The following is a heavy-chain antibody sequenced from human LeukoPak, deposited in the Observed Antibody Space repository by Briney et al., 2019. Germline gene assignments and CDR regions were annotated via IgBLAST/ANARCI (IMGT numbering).Heavy chain of an antibody. Sequence: GGSLRLSCAASGFTFDDYAMHWVRQAPGKGLEWVSGISWNSGSIGYADSVKGRFTISRDNAKNSLYLQMNSLRAEDTALYYCARVDLGYYIDYWGQGTLVTVSS. CDR3: ARVDLGYYIDY. D-gene: IGHD1-26*01. CDR1: GFTFDDYA. CDR2: ISWNSGSI. V-gene: IGHV3-9*01. J-gene: IGHJ4*02.